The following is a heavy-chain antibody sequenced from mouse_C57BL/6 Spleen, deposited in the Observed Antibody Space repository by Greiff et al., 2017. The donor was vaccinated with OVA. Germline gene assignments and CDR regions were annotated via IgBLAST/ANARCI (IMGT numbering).Heavy chain of an antibody. J-gene: IGHJ1*03. CDR1: GYTFTSYW. CDR3: ARYSNYVFDV. V-gene: IGHV1-50*01. D-gene: IGHD2-5*01. CDR2: IDPSDSYT. Sequence: QVQLQQSGAELVKPGASVKLSCKASGYTFTSYWMQWVKQRPGQGLEWIGEIDPSDSYTNYNQKFKGKATLTVDTSSSTAYMQLSSLTSEDSAVYYCARYSNYVFDVWGTGTTVTVSS.